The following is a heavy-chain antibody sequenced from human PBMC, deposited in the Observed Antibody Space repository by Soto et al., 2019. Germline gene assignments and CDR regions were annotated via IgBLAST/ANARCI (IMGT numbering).Heavy chain of an antibody. CDR3: AREGCSGGSCYSYYYGMDV. D-gene: IGHD2-15*01. V-gene: IGHV1-69*13. J-gene: IGHJ6*02. CDR2: IIPIFGTA. CDR1: GGTFISYA. Sequence: GASVTVSCKASGGTFISYAISWVRQAPGQGLEWMGGIIPIFGTANYAQKFQGRVTITADESTSTAYMELSSLRSEDTAVYYCAREGCSGGSCYSYYYGMDVWGQGTTVTAP.